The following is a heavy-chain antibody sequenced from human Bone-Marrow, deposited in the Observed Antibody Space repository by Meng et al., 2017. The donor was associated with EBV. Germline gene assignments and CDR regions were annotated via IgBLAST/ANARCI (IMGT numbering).Heavy chain of an antibody. D-gene: IGHD1-14*01. CDR1: GFTFSHYW. CDR3: SRDLAGSDND. CDR2: TNEDGRTT. J-gene: IGHJ4*02. Sequence: EVQPVESGGALVQPGGSLRLSCVASGFTFSHYWMHWVRQAPGKGLVWVSRTNEDGRTTDYADSVKGRFTISRDNTKNILYLQMDSLRADDTALYFCSRDLAGSDNDWGQGTLVTVSS. V-gene: IGHV3-74*01.